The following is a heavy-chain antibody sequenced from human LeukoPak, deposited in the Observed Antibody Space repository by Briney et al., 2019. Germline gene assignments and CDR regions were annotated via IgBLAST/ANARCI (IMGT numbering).Heavy chain of an antibody. CDR3: ARGATYISGHHDA. CDR1: GFTFTSYS. CDR2: INPSGSIT. J-gene: IGHJ4*02. D-gene: IGHD6-19*01. V-gene: IGHV1-46*01. Sequence: ASVKVSCKASGFTFTSYSMQWVRQAPGQRLEWMGNINPSGSITSYTQKFQGGVTITRDTSTSTVYMELSSLRSDDTAVYYCARGATYISGHHDAWGQGTLVTVSS.